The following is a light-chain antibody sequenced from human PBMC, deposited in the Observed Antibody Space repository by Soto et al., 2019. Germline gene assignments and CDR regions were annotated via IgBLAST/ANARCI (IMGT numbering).Light chain of an antibody. CDR1: RSDVGGYNY. J-gene: IGLJ2*01. V-gene: IGLV2-8*01. CDR3: SSYAGSSDVV. CDR2: DVS. Sequence: QSALTQPPSASGSPGQLVTISCTGTRSDVGGYNYVSWYQQHPGKAPKLMIYDVSKRPSGVPDRFSGSKSGNTASLTVSGLQAEDEADYYCSSYAGSSDVVFGGGTKLTVL.